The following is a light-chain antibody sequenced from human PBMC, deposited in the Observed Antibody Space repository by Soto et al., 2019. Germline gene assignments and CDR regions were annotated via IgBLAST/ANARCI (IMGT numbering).Light chain of an antibody. CDR1: QSISTY. Sequence: DIHLTQSPSPLSASVGDRLTITCRASQSISTYLNWYQQKPGKAPKVLISAASSLQSGVPSRFSGSGSGTEFTLTITSLQPEDFATYYCQQSFTTPRTFGQGTKVEIK. J-gene: IGKJ1*01. CDR2: AAS. CDR3: QQSFTTPRT. V-gene: IGKV1-39*01.